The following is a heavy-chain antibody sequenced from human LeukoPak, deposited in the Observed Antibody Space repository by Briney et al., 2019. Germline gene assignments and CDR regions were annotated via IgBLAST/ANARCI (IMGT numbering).Heavy chain of an antibody. J-gene: IGHJ4*02. Sequence: SETLSLTCTVSGGSISSYYWSWIRQPPGKGLEWIGYIYYSGSTNYNPSLKSRVTISVDTSKNQFSLKVRSVTAADTAVYYCARVFGGMAYWGQGILVTVSS. CDR3: ARVFGGMAY. CDR2: IYYSGST. V-gene: IGHV4-59*01. CDR1: GGSISSYY. D-gene: IGHD2-15*01.